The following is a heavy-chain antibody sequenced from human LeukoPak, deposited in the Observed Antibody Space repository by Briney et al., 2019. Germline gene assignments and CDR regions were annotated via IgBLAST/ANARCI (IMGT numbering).Heavy chain of an antibody. CDR1: GFTFSSYA. J-gene: IGHJ3*02. Sequence: GGSLRLSCAASGFTFSSYAMSWVRQAPGKGLEWVSAISGSGGSTYYADSVKGRFTISRDNSKNTLYLQMNSLRAEDTAVYYCAKDQQGITIPPDAFDIWGQGTMVTVSS. CDR3: AKDQQGITIPPDAFDI. D-gene: IGHD3-9*01. CDR2: ISGSGGST. V-gene: IGHV3-23*01.